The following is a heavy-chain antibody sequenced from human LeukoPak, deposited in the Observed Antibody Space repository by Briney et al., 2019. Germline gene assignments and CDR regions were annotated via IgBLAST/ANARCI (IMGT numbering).Heavy chain of an antibody. D-gene: IGHD2-15*01. CDR2: IYYSGST. CDR1: GGSISSGGYS. J-gene: IGHJ3*02. Sequence: SETLSLTCAVSGGSISSGGYSWSWIRQPPGKGLEWIGYIYYSGSTYYNPSLKGRVTISVDTSKNQFSLKLSSVTAADTAVYYCARDLAYCSGGSCLGVGAFDIWGQGTMVTVSS. V-gene: IGHV4-30-4*07. CDR3: ARDLAYCSGGSCLGVGAFDI.